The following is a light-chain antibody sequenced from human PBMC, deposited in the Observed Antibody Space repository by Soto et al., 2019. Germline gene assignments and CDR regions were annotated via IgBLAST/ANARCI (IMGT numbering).Light chain of an antibody. CDR3: CSYAGSSSANV. Sequence: QSALTQPASVSGSPGQSITISCTGTSSDVGSYNVVSWYQQHPGKAPKLLIYEVSKRPSGVSDRFSGSKSGNTASLTISGPQAEDEADYHSCSYAGSSSANVFGTGTKLTVL. J-gene: IGLJ1*01. CDR1: SSDVGSYNV. CDR2: EVS. V-gene: IGLV2-23*02.